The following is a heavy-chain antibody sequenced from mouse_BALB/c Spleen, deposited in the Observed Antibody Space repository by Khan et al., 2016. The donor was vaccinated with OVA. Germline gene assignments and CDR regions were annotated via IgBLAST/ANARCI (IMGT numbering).Heavy chain of an antibody. J-gene: IGHJ1*01. V-gene: IGHV14-3*02. CDR3: SHPSYDPRNFDV. D-gene: IGHD2-3*01. Sequence: EVQLQQSGAELVKPGASVKLSCTASGFNIKDTYMHWVKQRPEQGLEWIGRINPANGNTKYDPKFKGKATITADTSSNTAYLQLGSLASADTAVYYSSHPSYDPRNFDVWGAGSTVTVSS. CDR2: INPANGNT. CDR1: GFNIKDTY.